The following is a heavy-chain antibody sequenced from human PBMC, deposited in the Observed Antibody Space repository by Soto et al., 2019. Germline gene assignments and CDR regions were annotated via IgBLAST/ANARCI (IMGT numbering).Heavy chain of an antibody. Sequence: SETLSLTCTVSGGSVSSGSYYWSWIRQPPGKGLEWIGYIYYSGSTNYNPSLKSRVTISVDTSKNQFSLKLSSVTAADTAVYYCARDIGRVAYHDFWSGYPYYYYGMDVWGQGTTVTVSS. CDR1: GGSVSSGSYY. V-gene: IGHV4-61*01. J-gene: IGHJ6*02. CDR2: IYYSGST. D-gene: IGHD3-3*01. CDR3: ARDIGRVAYHDFWSGYPYYYYGMDV.